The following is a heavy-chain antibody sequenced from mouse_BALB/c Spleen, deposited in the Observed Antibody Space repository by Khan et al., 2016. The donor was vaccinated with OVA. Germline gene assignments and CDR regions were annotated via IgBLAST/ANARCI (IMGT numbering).Heavy chain of an antibody. D-gene: IGHD2-2*01. CDR3: TRSGYGSFAY. CDR2: INPKNGDS. CDR1: GYNFSSYY. V-gene: IGHV1S81*02. Sequence: VQLQQSGAELVKTGASVKLSCKASGYNFSSYYLYWVKQRPGQGLEWIGEINPKNGDSNFNEKFKSKATLTVDKSSYTAYMQFSSLTSEDSAVYYCTRSGYGSFAYWGQGTLVTVSA. J-gene: IGHJ3*01.